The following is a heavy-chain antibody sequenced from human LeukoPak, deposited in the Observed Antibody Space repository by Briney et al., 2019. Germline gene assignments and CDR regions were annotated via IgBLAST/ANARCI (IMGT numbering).Heavy chain of an antibody. CDR1: GFTFSSYS. CDR2: ISSSSSYI. Sequence: GGSLRLSCAASGFTFSSYSMNWVRQAPGKGLEWVSSISSSSSYIYYADSVKGRFTISRDNAKNSLYLQMNSLRAEDTAVYYCARGYSSRWYGPQYYFDYWGQGTLVTVSS. J-gene: IGHJ4*02. CDR3: ARGYSSRWYGPQYYFDY. V-gene: IGHV3-21*01. D-gene: IGHD6-13*01.